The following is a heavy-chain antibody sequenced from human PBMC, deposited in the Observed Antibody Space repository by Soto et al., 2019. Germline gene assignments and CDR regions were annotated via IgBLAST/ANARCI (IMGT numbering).Heavy chain of an antibody. D-gene: IGHD3-10*01. J-gene: IGHJ4*02. Sequence: PGGSLRLSWAASGFTFSNAWMSWIRQAPGKGLEWVGRIKSKTDGGTTDYAAPVKGRFTISRDDSKNTLYLQMNSLKTEDTAVYYCTTDYYGSGSYYRALVWGQGTLVTVSS. CDR2: IKSKTDGGTT. V-gene: IGHV3-15*01. CDR3: TTDYYGSGSYYRALV. CDR1: GFTFSNAW.